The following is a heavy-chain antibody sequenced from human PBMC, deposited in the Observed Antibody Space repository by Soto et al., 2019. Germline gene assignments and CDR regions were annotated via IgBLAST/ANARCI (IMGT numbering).Heavy chain of an antibody. J-gene: IGHJ4*02. CDR3: ARFRRNYFES. CDR2: INHAEST. Sequence: AETLTLTCTVSGDSIIGFYWGWIRQPPGKGLEWIGYINHAESTYYSPSLQSRVTIPLDSSKTQFSLILTSVTAADTAVYFCARFRRNYFESWGQGTLVTVS. V-gene: IGHV4-59*01. D-gene: IGHD3-10*01. CDR1: GDSIIGFY.